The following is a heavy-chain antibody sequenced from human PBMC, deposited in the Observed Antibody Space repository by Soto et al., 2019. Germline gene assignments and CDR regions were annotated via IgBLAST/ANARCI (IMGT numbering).Heavy chain of an antibody. D-gene: IGHD3-22*01. CDR2: ISYSGGP. CDR3: ARLYDSGGSLDY. Sequence: SETLSLTCTVSGGSISSGDYFWSWIRQPPGRDLGWIGHISYSGGPYYNPSLRSRLALSVDTSRNQFSLRLLSVTASDTAMYYCARLYDSGGSLDYWGQGALVTVSS. J-gene: IGHJ4*02. CDR1: GGSISSGDYF. V-gene: IGHV4-30-4*01.